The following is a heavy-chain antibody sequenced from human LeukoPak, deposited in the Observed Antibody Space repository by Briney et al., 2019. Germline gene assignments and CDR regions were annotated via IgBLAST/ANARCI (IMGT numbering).Heavy chain of an antibody. Sequence: PSGTLSLTCAVSGGSISSSNWWSWVRQPPGKGLEWIGEIYHSGSTNYNPSLKSRVTISVDKSKNQFSLKLSSVTAADTAVYYCARASHWNQLHHFDYWGQGTLVTVSS. V-gene: IGHV4-4*02. CDR1: GGSISSSNW. CDR2: IYHSGST. D-gene: IGHD1-1*01. J-gene: IGHJ4*02. CDR3: ARASHWNQLHHFDY.